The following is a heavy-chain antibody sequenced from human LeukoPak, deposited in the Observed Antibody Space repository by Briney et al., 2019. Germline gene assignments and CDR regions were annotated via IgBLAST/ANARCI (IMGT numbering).Heavy chain of an antibody. V-gene: IGHV4-59*01. CDR2: IYYSGST. CDR1: GGSISSYY. CDR3: AGLYCSGGSCYPDY. J-gene: IGHJ4*02. Sequence: PSETLSLTCTVSGGSISSYYWSWIRQPPGKGLEWIGYIYYSGSTNYNPSLKSRVTISVDTSKNQFSLKLSSVTAADTAVYYCAGLYCSGGSCYPDYWGQGTLVTVPS. D-gene: IGHD2-15*01.